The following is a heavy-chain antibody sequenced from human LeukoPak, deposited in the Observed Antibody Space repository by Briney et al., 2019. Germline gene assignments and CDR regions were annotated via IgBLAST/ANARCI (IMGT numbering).Heavy chain of an antibody. V-gene: IGHV1-18*03. CDR3: ARGPYYYDSSGYYYRTTFDY. Sequence: ASVKVSCKASGYTFTSYGISWVRQAPGQGLEWMGWISAYNGNTNYAQKLQGRVTMTTDTSTSTAYMELRSLRSDDMAVYYCARGPYYYDSSGYYYRTTFDYWGQGTLVTVSS. J-gene: IGHJ4*02. CDR1: GYTFTSYG. CDR2: ISAYNGNT. D-gene: IGHD3-22*01.